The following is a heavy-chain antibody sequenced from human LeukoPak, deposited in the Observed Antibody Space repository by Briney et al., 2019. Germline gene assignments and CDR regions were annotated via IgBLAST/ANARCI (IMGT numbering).Heavy chain of an antibody. Sequence: SQTLSLTCTVSGGSISSGDYYWSCIRQPPGKGLEWIGYIYYSGSTYYNPSLKSRVTISVDTSKNQFSLKLSSVTAADTAVYYCARGYCSSTSCYGGFDYWGQGTLVTVSS. CDR2: IYYSGST. V-gene: IGHV4-30-4*08. CDR1: GGSISSGDYY. D-gene: IGHD2-2*01. J-gene: IGHJ4*02. CDR3: ARGYCSSTSCYGGFDY.